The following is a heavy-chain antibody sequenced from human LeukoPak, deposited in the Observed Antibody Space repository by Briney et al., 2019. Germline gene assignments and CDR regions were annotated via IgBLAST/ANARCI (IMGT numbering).Heavy chain of an antibody. CDR2: IYYSGST. Sequence: SETLSLTCTVSGGSISSYYWSWIRQPPGKGLEWIGYIYYSGSTNYNPSLKSRVTISVDTSKNQFSLKLSSVTAADTAVYYCARLSSSSWYAPFDYWGQGTLVTVSS. CDR3: ARLSSSSWYAPFDY. J-gene: IGHJ4*02. D-gene: IGHD6-13*01. CDR1: GGSISSYY. V-gene: IGHV4-59*01.